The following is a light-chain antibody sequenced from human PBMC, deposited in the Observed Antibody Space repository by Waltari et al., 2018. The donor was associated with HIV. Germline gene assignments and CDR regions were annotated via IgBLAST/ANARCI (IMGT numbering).Light chain of an antibody. Sequence: SYVLTQPPSVSVAPGQTARITCGGHNIGSKTVHWYQQRPGQAPILVVYADSDRPSGIPERFSGSNSGNTATLTISRAGAGDEADYYCQVWDTIRDHWVFGGGTKLTVL. CDR2: ADS. CDR3: QVWDTIRDHWV. V-gene: IGLV3-21*02. J-gene: IGLJ3*02. CDR1: NIGSKT.